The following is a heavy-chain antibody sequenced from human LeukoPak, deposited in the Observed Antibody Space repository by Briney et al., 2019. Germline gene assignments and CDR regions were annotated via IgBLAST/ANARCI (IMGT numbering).Heavy chain of an antibody. J-gene: IGHJ6*02. CDR3: AREYQLLFGMDV. V-gene: IGHV4-61*01. D-gene: IGHD2-2*01. CDR1: GGSISSSSYY. CDR2: IYYSGST. Sequence: SETLSLTCTVSGGSISSSSYYWSWIRQPPGKGLEWIGYIYYSGSTNYNPSLKSRVTISVDTSKNQFSLKLSSVTAADTAVYYCAREYQLLFGMDVWGQGTTVTASS.